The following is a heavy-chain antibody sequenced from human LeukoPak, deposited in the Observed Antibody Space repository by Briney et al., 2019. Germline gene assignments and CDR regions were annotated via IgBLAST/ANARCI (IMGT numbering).Heavy chain of an antibody. V-gene: IGHV3-21*01. Sequence: GGSLRLSCEASGFTFSSYTLTWVRQAPGKGLEWVSSISSSSSYIYYADSVKGRFTISRDNAKNSLYLQMNSLRAEDTAVYYCARGSGSYYGSAFDIWGQGTMVTVSS. J-gene: IGHJ3*02. D-gene: IGHD1-26*01. CDR3: ARGSGSYYGSAFDI. CDR2: ISSSSSYI. CDR1: GFTFSSYT.